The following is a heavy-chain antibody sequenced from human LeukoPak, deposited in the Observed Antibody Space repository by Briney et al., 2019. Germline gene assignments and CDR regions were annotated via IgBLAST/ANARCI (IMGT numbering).Heavy chain of an antibody. J-gene: IGHJ6*03. V-gene: IGHV4-39*07. CDR2: IYYSGST. D-gene: IGHD3-3*01. CDR3: ARATNYDFWSGYYATYYYYMDV. Sequence: PSETLSLTCTVSGGSISSSSYYWGWIRQPPGKGLEWIGSIYYSGSTYYNPSLKSRVTISVDTSKNQFSLKLSSVTAADTAVYYCARATNYDFWSGYYATYYYYMDVWGKGTTVTVSS. CDR1: GGSISSSSYY.